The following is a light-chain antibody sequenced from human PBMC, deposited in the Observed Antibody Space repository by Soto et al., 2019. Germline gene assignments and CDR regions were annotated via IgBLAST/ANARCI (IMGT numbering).Light chain of an antibody. Sequence: DIVMTQSPDSLAVSLGERVTINCRSSQSVLYSSNNKDYLAWYQQKPGQPPKLLIYWASTRELGVPDRFSGSGSGTDFTLTISRLEPEDFAVYYCQQYGSSPPTWTFGQGTKVEIK. CDR1: QSVLYSSNNKDY. CDR3: QQYGSSPPTWT. J-gene: IGKJ1*01. V-gene: IGKV4-1*01. CDR2: WAS.